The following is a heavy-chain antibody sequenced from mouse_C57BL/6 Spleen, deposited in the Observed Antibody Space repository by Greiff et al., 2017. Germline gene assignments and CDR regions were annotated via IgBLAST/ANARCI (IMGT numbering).Heavy chain of an antibody. CDR1: GFTFSSYA. V-gene: IGHV5-9-1*02. J-gene: IGHJ4*01. Sequence: EVQGVESGEGLVKPGGSLKLSCAASGFTFSSYAMSWVRQTPEKRLEWVAYISSGGDYIYYADTVKGRFTISRDNARNTLYLQMSSLKSEDTAMYYCTITTVVTTYYAMDYWGQGTSVTVSS. CDR3: TITTVVTTYYAMDY. D-gene: IGHD1-1*01. CDR2: ISSGGDYI.